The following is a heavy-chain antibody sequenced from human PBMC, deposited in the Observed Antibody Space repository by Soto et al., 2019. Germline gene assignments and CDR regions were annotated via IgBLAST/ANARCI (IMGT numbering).Heavy chain of an antibody. CDR1: GFTLSGYA. CDR2: ISSNGVGT. D-gene: IGHD6-6*01. CDR3: ARRARPDFYYMDV. Sequence: EVQLAESGGGLAQPGGSLRLSCAASGFTLSGYAMDWVRQAPGKGLEYVSGISSNGVGTYYANSVQGRFTISRDNCKNTVHLQMGSLRPEDMAVYYCARRARPDFYYMDVWGKGTTVTVSS. J-gene: IGHJ6*03. V-gene: IGHV3-64*01.